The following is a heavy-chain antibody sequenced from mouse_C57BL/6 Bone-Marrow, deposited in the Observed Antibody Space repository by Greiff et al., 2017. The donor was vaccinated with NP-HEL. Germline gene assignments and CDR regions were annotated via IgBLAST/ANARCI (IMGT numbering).Heavy chain of an antibody. Sequence: EVKLMESGGGLAQPGESLKLSCESNEYEFPSHDMSWVRKTPEKRLELVAAINSDGGSTYYPDTMERRFIISRDNTKKTLYLQMSSLRSEDTALYYCARRGGYYGRGDYWGQGTTLTVSS. CDR1: EYEFPSHD. J-gene: IGHJ2*01. D-gene: IGHD1-1*01. CDR2: INSDGGST. V-gene: IGHV5-2*03. CDR3: ARRGGYYGRGDY.